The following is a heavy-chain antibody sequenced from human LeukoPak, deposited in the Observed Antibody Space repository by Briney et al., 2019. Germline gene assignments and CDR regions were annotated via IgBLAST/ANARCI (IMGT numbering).Heavy chain of an antibody. CDR1: GYTFTSYG. V-gene: IGHV1-18*01. D-gene: IGHD6-6*01. J-gene: IGHJ4*02. Sequence: ASVKVSCKASGYTFTSYGISWVRQAPGQGLEWMGWISAYNGNTNYAQKLQGRVTMTTDTSTSTAYMELRSLRSDDTAVYYCSRFVPSIAAPRPADYWVLGTLDTVS. CDR2: ISAYNGNT. CDR3: SRFVPSIAAPRPADY.